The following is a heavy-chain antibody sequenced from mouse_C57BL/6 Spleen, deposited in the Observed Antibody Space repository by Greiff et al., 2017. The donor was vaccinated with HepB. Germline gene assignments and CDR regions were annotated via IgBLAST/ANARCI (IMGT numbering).Heavy chain of an antibody. Sequence: VQLQQSGPELVKPGASVKISCKASGYSFTDYNMNWVKQSNGKSLEWIGVINPNYGTTSYNQKFKGKATLTVDQSSSTAYMQLNSLTSEDSAVYYCARSGRYGSSPYWYFDVWGTGTTVTVSS. V-gene: IGHV1-39*01. D-gene: IGHD1-1*01. J-gene: IGHJ1*03. CDR1: GYSFTDYN. CDR2: INPNYGTT. CDR3: ARSGRYGSSPYWYFDV.